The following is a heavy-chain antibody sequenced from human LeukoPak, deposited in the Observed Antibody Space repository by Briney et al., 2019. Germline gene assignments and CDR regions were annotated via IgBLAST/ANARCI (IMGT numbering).Heavy chain of an antibody. D-gene: IGHD2-21*01. CDR3: VTDLVIKGYFDY. Sequence: GGSLRLSCAASGFTFSNVWMSWVRQVPGKGLEWVGRIRRKTDGETTDHAAPVKGRFTISRDDSKNTLYLQMNSLKTEDTAVYYCVTDLVIKGYFDYWGQGTLVTVSS. CDR1: GFTFSNVW. CDR2: IRRKTDGETT. V-gene: IGHV3-15*01. J-gene: IGHJ4*02.